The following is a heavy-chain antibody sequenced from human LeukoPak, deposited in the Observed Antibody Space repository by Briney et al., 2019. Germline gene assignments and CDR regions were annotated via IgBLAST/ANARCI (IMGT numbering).Heavy chain of an antibody. D-gene: IGHD3-10*01. J-gene: IGHJ2*01. V-gene: IGHV3-73*01. CDR1: GFTFSGSA. CDR2: VRSKNNYYAT. Sequence: GGSLKLSCAASGFTFSGSAMHWVRLASGKGLEWVGRVRSKNNYYATTYAASVRGRFTISRGDSKNMAYLQMDSLKAEDTAVYFCSRTSDSAWYFDLWGRGTLVTVSS. CDR3: SRTSDSAWYFDL.